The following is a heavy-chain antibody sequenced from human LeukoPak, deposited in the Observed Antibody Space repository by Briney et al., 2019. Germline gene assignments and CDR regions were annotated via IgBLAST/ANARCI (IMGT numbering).Heavy chain of an antibody. J-gene: IGHJ4*02. CDR3: ARLPTGDPKFDY. D-gene: IGHD7-27*01. Sequence: SETLSLTCIVSGGSISNYFWTWIRQPPGKGLEWIGYIYSSGSTYYNPSLKSRVTISVDTSKNRFSLKLSTVTAADTAVYYCARLPTGDPKFDYWGQGTLVTVSS. CDR2: IYSSGST. CDR1: GGSISNYF. V-gene: IGHV4-59*08.